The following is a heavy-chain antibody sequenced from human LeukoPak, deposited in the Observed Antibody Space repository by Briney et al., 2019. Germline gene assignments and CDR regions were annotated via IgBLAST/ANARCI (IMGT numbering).Heavy chain of an antibody. Sequence: GGSLRLSCAASGFPFSSYVMHWLRQAPGKGLEWVAVIWFDGGKIYYADSVKGRFTISRDNSKNTLYLQMNSLRAEETAVYHCARDFTKIRGGVYFDNWGEGTLVTVSS. CDR2: IWFDGGKI. D-gene: IGHD3-3*01. CDR3: ARDFTKIRGGVYFDN. CDR1: GFPFSSYV. J-gene: IGHJ4*02. V-gene: IGHV3-33*01.